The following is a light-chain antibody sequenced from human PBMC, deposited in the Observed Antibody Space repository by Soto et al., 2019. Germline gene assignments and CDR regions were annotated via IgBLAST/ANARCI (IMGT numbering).Light chain of an antibody. Sequence: IVMTQSPATLSVSPGERATLSCRASQSVSSDLAWYHQKPGQAPRLLIYGASTRATGIPARFSGSGSGTEFTLTISSLEPEDFAVYYCQQRSNWPPFTFGPGTKVDIK. CDR3: QQRSNWPPFT. J-gene: IGKJ3*01. V-gene: IGKV3-15*01. CDR1: QSVSSD. CDR2: GAS.